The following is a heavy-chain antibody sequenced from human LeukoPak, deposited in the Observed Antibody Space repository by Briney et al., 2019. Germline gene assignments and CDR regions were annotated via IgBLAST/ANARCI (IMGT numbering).Heavy chain of an antibody. CDR3: ARTKEMASISYFDS. J-gene: IGHJ4*02. Sequence: GGSLRLSCAASGFNFNTYWMSWVRQAPGKGLEWVANIKQDGSEKFYVDSMKGRFTISRDNSKNSLYLQMNSLRAEDTAVYYCARTKEMASISYFDSWGQGTLVTVSS. CDR1: GFNFNTYW. D-gene: IGHD5-24*01. CDR2: IKQDGSEK. V-gene: IGHV3-7*01.